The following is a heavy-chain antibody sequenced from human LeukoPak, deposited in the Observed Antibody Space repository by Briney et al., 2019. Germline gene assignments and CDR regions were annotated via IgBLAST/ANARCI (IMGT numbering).Heavy chain of an antibody. CDR1: GYSFTSYW. CDR2: IYPGDSDT. Sequence: GESLKISCKGSGYSFTSYWIGWVRQMPGKGLEWMGIIYPGDSDTRYSPSFQGQVTISADKSISTAYLQWSSLKASDTAMYYCARPNYYDSSGYWGFDPWGQGTLVTVSS. V-gene: IGHV5-51*01. D-gene: IGHD3-22*01. J-gene: IGHJ5*02. CDR3: ARPNYYDSSGYWGFDP.